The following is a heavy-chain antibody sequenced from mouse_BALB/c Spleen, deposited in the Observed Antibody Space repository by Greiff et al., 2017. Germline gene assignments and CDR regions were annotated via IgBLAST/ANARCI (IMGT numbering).Heavy chain of an antibody. D-gene: IGHD2-1*01. V-gene: IGHV1-5*01. CDR2: IYPGNSDT. CDR1: GYTFTSYW. Sequence: VQLQQSGTVLARPGASVKMSCKASGYTFTSYWMHWVKQRPGQGLEWIGAIYPGNSDTSYNQKFKGKAKLTAVTSTSTAYMELSSLTNEDSAVYYCTRPRDGGNYAWFAYWGQGTLVTVSA. J-gene: IGHJ3*01. CDR3: TRPRDGGNYAWFAY.